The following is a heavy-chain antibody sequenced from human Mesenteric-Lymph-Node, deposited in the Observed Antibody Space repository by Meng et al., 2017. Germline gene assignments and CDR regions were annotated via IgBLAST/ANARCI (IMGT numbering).Heavy chain of an antibody. D-gene: IGHD1-7*01. CDR2: IYYSGST. CDR1: GASFNSPDYY. Sequence: QVHRQESGPGLVKPSQTLSLTFTVSGASFNSPDYYWSWIRQPPEKGLDGIGYIYYSGSTYYNPSLKSRVDISVDKSKNQFYLSLFSVTAADTAVYYCGRDQGRELINHWGQGTLVTVSS. J-gene: IGHJ4*02. V-gene: IGHV4-30-4*01. CDR3: GRDQGRELINH.